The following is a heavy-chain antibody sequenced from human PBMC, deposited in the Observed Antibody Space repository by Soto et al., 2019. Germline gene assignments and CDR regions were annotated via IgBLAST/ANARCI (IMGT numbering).Heavy chain of an antibody. CDR2: INAGNGNT. CDR3: ARDPEYSSSWYGMDV. CDR1: GYTFPSYA. J-gene: IGHJ6*02. V-gene: IGHV1-3*01. D-gene: IGHD6-13*01. Sequence: ASVKVSCKASGYTFPSYAMHWVRQAPGQRLEWMGWINAGNGNTKYSQKFQGRVTITRDTSASTAYMELSSLRSEDTAVYYCARDPEYSSSWYGMDVWGQGTTVPVSS.